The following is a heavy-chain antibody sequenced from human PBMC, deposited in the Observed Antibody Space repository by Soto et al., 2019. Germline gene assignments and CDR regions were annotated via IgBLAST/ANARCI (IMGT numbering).Heavy chain of an antibody. CDR1: GDSISTDY. Sequence: PSETLSLTCTVSGDSISTDYWSWIRQPPGKGLEWIGFIYYSGSTNYNPSLKSRVTISIDTSKNQFSLKLNSVTAADTAVYYCARRVTGGGERFDPWGLGTLVTVSS. D-gene: IGHD7-27*01. V-gene: IGHV4-59*08. CDR3: ARRVTGGGERFDP. J-gene: IGHJ5*02. CDR2: IYYSGST.